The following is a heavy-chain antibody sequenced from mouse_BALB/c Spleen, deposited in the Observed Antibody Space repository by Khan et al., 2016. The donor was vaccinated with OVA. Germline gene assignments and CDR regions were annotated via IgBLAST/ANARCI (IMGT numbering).Heavy chain of an antibody. V-gene: IGHV1-7*01. Sequence: QVQLQQSGAELAKPGASVEMSCKASGYTFTTYWMHWVKQRPGQGLEWIGYIDPSTGYTEYNQKFKDKATLTADKSSSTAYMQLSSLTSEDSAVYYCTRRGLYVIFTYWGQGTLVTVSA. CDR1: GYTFTTYW. CDR3: TRRGLYVIFTY. D-gene: IGHD2-12*01. CDR2: IDPSTGYT. J-gene: IGHJ3*01.